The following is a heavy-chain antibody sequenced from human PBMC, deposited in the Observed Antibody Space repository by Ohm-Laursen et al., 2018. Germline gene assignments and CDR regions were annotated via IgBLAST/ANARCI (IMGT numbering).Heavy chain of an antibody. CDR3: ARQEGYCSSTSCYEVWFDP. CDR1: AGSFSDYY. V-gene: IGHV4-34*01. CDR2: IHHSGST. J-gene: IGHJ5*02. Sequence: ETLSLTCAVYAGSFSDYYWSWIRQPPGKGLEWVGQIHHSGSTNYNPSLKSRVTISVDTSKNQFSLKLSSVTAADTAVYYCARQEGYCSSTSCYEVWFDPWGQGTLVTVSS. D-gene: IGHD2-2*01.